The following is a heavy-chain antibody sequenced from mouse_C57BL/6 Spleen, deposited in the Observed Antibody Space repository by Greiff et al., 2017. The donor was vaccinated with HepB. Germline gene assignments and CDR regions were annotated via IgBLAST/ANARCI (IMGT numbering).Heavy chain of an antibody. CDR2: INPYNGGT. CDR3: AREITPYFDY. CDR1: GYTFTDYY. J-gene: IGHJ2*01. V-gene: IGHV1-19*01. D-gene: IGHD1-3*01. Sequence: VQLKESGPVLVKPGASVKMSCKASGYTFTDYYMNWVKQSHGKSLEWIGVINPYNGGTSYNQKFKGKATLTVDKSSSTAYMELNSLTSEDSAVYYCAREITPYFDYWGQGTTLTVSS.